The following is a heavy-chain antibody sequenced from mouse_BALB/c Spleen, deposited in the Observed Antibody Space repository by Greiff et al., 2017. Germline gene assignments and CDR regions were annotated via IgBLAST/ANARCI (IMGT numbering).Heavy chain of an antibody. CDR2: INPSNGRT. D-gene: IGHD2-3*01. Sequence: QVQLQQPGAELVKPGASVKLSCKASGYTFTSYWMHWVKQRPGQGLEWIGEINPSNGRTNYNEKFKSKATLTVDKSSSTAYMQRSSLTSEDSAVYYCARSDDGYLWGQGTTLTVSS. J-gene: IGHJ2*01. CDR3: ARSDDGYL. CDR1: GYTFTSYW. V-gene: IGHV1S81*02.